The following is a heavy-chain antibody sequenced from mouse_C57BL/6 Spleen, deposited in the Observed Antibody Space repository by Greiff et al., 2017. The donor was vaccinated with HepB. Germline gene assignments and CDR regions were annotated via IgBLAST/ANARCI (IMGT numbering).Heavy chain of an antibody. J-gene: IGHJ2*01. V-gene: IGHV5-6*01. CDR3: ARQPYYFDY. Sequence: EVMLVESGGDLVKPGGSLKLSCAASGFTFSSYGMSWVRQTPDKRLEWVATISSGGSYTYYPDSVKGRFTISSDNAKNTLYLQMSSLKSEDTAMYYCARQPYYFDYWGQGTTLTVSS. CDR2: ISSGGSYT. CDR1: GFTFSSYG.